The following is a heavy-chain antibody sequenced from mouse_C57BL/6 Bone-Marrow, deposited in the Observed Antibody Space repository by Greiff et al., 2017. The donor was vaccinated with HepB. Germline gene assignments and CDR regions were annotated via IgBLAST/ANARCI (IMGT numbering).Heavy chain of an antibody. J-gene: IGHJ2*01. CDR1: GYTFTDYY. CDR2: IYPGSGNT. CDR3: ATGFDY. V-gene: IGHV1-76*01. Sequence: QVQLQQSGAELVRPGASVKLSCKASGYTFTDYYINWVKQRPGQGLEWIARIYPGSGNTYYNEKFKGKATLTAEKSSSTAYMQLSSLTSEDSAVYFYATGFDYWGQGTTLTVSS.